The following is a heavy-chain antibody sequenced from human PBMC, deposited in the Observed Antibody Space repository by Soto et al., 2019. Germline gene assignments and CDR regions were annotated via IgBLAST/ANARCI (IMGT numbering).Heavy chain of an antibody. D-gene: IGHD3-22*01. CDR2: IYYSGST. CDR1: GGSISSGDYY. Sequence: LSLTCTVSGGSISSGDYYWSWIRQPPGKGLEWIGYIYYSGSTYYNPSLKSRVTISVDTSKNQFSLKLSSVTAADTAVYYCAGYYYDSSGYYSYFDYWGQGTLVTVSS. CDR3: AGYYYDSSGYYSYFDY. V-gene: IGHV4-30-4*01. J-gene: IGHJ4*02.